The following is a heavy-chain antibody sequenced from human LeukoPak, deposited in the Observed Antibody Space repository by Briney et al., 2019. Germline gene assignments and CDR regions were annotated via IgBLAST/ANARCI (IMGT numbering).Heavy chain of an antibody. D-gene: IGHD3-3*01. V-gene: IGHV4-59*12. CDR1: GGSISSYY. CDR2: IHYSGST. Sequence: SETLSLTCTVSGGSISSYYWSWIRQPPGKGLEWIGYIHYSGSTTYNPSLKSRVTISVDTSKNQFSLKLTSVAAADTAMYYCTRDMEYPGAGFDYWGQGIPVTVSS. J-gene: IGHJ4*02. CDR3: TRDMEYPGAGFDY.